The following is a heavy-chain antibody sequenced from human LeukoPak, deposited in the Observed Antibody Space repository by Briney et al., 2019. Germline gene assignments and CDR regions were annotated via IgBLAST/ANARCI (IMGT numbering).Heavy chain of an antibody. CDR2: ISTDEKIT. D-gene: IGHD5/OR15-5a*01. J-gene: IGHJ5*02. Sequence: GGSLRLSCAASGFIFSDYWMHWVRQAPGKGLVWVSHISTDEKITDYADSVKGRFTVSRDNAKHTLYLQMNSLRAEDTALYHCARDLSTDSTNWFDPWGQGTLVTVSS. V-gene: IGHV3-74*01. CDR3: ARDLSTDSTNWFDP. CDR1: GFIFSDYW.